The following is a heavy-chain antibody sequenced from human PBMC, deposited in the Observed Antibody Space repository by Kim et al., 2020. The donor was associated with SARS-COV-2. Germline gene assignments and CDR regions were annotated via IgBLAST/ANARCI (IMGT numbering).Heavy chain of an antibody. V-gene: IGHV4-34*01. D-gene: IGHD2-15*01. CDR3: ARGGRVVVVVAAINYFDY. CDR1: GGSFSGYY. CDR2: INHSGST. Sequence: SETLSLTCAVYGGSFSGYYWSWIRQPPGKGLEWIGEINHSGSTNYNPSLKSRVTISVDTSKNQFSLKLSSVTAADTAVYYCARGGRVVVVVAAINYFDYWGQGTLVTVSS. J-gene: IGHJ4*02.